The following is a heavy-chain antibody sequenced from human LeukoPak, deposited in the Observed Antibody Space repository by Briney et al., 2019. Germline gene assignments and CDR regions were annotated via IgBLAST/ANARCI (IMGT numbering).Heavy chain of an antibody. J-gene: IGHJ4*02. Sequence: ASVKVSCKISGRTLTELSMHWVRQTRGKGLEWMGGFTPEDHKTAYAQKFQGRVTLIEDTSTNTAYMELRGLTSEDTAVYYCATEALFGAIKSPDYWGQGTLVTVSS. D-gene: IGHD3-3*01. CDR2: FTPEDHKT. CDR3: ATEALFGAIKSPDY. CDR1: GRTLTELS. V-gene: IGHV1-24*01.